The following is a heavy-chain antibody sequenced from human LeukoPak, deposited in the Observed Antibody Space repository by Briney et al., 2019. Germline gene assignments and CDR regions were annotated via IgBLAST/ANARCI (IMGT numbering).Heavy chain of an antibody. J-gene: IGHJ4*02. CDR2: IIWNGGNT. CDR3: ARGYCSGSSCFPFDY. V-gene: IGHV3-20*04. CDR1: GFTFYDYG. Sequence: WGSLRLSCATSGFTFYDYGMSWVRQAPGKGLEWGSGIIWNGGNTGYSDSVKGRFTISRDSAKNSLYLQMNSLRVEDTAMYYCARGYCSGSSCFPFDYWGQGTLVTVSS. D-gene: IGHD2-15*01.